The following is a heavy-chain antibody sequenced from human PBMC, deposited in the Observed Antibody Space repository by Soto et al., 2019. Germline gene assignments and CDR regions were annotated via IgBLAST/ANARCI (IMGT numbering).Heavy chain of an antibody. CDR3: ASGEAGAFDI. Sequence: QVQLQESGPGLVKPSQTLSLTCTVSGVSMSSGGYYWTWIRQHPGKGLEWIGYTYYSGSTYYNPSLNRRRTRAVYTSQNPFSLRLRSVTAADTAVYYCASGEAGAFDIWGQGTMVTVSP. J-gene: IGHJ3*02. V-gene: IGHV4-31*03. CDR1: GVSMSSGGYY. CDR2: TYYSGST. D-gene: IGHD3-10*01.